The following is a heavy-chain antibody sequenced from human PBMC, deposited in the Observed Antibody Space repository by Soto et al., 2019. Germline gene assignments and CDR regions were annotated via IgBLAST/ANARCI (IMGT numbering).Heavy chain of an antibody. V-gene: IGHV3-30*18. Sequence: QVQLVESGGGVVQPGRSLSLSCAASGFTFSSYGMHWVRQAPGKGLEWVAVISYDGSNKYYADSVKGRFTISRDNSKNTLYLQMNSLRAEDTAVYYCAKDLYGSGAGYWGQGTLVTVSS. D-gene: IGHD3-10*01. CDR1: GFTFSSYG. J-gene: IGHJ4*02. CDR2: ISYDGSNK. CDR3: AKDLYGSGAGY.